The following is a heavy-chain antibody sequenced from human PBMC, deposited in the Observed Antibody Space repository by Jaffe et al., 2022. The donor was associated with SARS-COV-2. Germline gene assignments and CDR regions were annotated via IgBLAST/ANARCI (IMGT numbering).Heavy chain of an antibody. CDR3: AKDVGRGGR. CDR1: GFSFSSYW. CDR2: INSDGSIT. D-gene: IGHD1-26*01. Sequence: EVQLVESGGGLVQPGGSLRLSCAASGFSFSSYWMHWVRQVSGKGLEWVSRINSDGSITDYADSVKGRFTISRDNAKNTLYLQMNSLRADDTAVYYCAKDVGRGGRWGQGTLVTVSS. J-gene: IGHJ4*02. V-gene: IGHV3-74*01.